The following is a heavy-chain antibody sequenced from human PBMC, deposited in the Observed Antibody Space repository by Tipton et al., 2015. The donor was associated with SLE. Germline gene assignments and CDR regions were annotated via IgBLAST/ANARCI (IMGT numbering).Heavy chain of an antibody. J-gene: IGHJ3*02. V-gene: IGHV4-34*01. D-gene: IGHD3-16*01. CDR1: GGSFSGYY. CDR3: ARMGERNAFDI. Sequence: TLSLTCAVYGGSFSGYYWSWIRQPPGKGLEWIGEINHSGSTNYNPSLKSRVTISVDTSKNQFSLKLSSVTAADTAVYYCARMGERNAFDIWGQGTMVTVSS. CDR2: INHSGST.